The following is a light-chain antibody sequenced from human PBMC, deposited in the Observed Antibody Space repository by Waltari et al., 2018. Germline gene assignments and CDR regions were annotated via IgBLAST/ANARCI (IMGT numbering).Light chain of an antibody. Sequence: EIVLTQSPAILSLSPGARASLSCRASQSVTNYLAWYQQKPGQAPRLLIYDTSNRATGIPARFSGSGFGTDFTLTISSLEPEDFAVYYCQQRRGWPLTFGGGTKVEIK. J-gene: IGKJ4*01. CDR3: QQRRGWPLT. CDR2: DTS. V-gene: IGKV3-11*01. CDR1: QSVTNY.